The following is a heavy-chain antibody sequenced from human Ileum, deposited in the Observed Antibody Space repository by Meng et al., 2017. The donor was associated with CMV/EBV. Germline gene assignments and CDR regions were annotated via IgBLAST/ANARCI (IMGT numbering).Heavy chain of an antibody. Sequence: GESLKISCEASGFTFSDHVMTWVRQAPGKGLEWVAVIHSGTVTYYADSVKGRFAISRVDSTRTVYLHMNRLRVEDTGMYYCAKATLVGVFRGYVDYWGQGTLVTVSS. J-gene: IGHJ4*02. CDR1: GFTFSDHV. CDR3: AKATLVGVFRGYVDY. CDR2: IHSGTVT. V-gene: IGHV3-23*03. D-gene: IGHD3-3*01.